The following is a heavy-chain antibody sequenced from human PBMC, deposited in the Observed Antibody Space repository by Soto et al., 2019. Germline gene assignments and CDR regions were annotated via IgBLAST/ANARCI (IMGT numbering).Heavy chain of an antibody. V-gene: IGHV4-39*01. D-gene: IGHD4-17*01. Sequence: QLQLQESGPGLVKPSETLSLTCTVSGGSISSSSYYWGWIRQPPGKGLEWIGSIYYSGSTYYNPSLKSRVTIAVDTSKNQFYLKLSSVTAADTAVYYCARLDYDFDVSSTIAYWGQGTLVTVSS. CDR3: ARLDYDFDVSSTIAY. J-gene: IGHJ4*02. CDR2: IYYSGST. CDR1: GGSISSSSYY.